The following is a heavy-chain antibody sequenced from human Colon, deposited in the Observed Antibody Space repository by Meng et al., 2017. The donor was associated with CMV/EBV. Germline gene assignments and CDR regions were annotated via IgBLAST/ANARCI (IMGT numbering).Heavy chain of an antibody. CDR1: GVAVDSNYDY. Sequence: SGVAVDSNYDYWTGIRQAPGKGPEWIGYIYYTGGTNYNPSLKSRVTISFDTSKNEVSLNLRSVTAADTAVYYCARKPRIANFWYFDLWGRGTLVTVSS. J-gene: IGHJ2*01. CDR2: IYYTGGT. D-gene: IGHD2/OR15-2a*01. V-gene: IGHV4-61*01. CDR3: ARKPRIANFWYFDL.